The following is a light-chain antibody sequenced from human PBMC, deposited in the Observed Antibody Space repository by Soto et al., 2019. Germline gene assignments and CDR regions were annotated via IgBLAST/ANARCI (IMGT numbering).Light chain of an antibody. CDR3: QQYASSRP. CDR1: QSVTNNY. Sequence: VLRQSLGTLSLSPGERATVSCRASQSVTNNYLAWFQQKPGQAPRLVMDGASSRATGIPDRLSGSGSGTDFTLTITRLEPDDFAVYYCQQYASSRPFGQGTKV. J-gene: IGKJ1*01. V-gene: IGKV3-20*01. CDR2: GAS.